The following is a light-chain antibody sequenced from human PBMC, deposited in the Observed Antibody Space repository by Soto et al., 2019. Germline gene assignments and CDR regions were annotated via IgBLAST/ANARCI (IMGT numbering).Light chain of an antibody. J-gene: IGKJ4*01. CDR1: QDISNY. CDR3: QQYDNLPLT. V-gene: IGKV1-33*01. CDR2: DAS. Sequence: DIQMTQSPSSLSASVGDRFTITCQASQDISNYLNWYQQKPVKAPKLMIYDASNLETGVPSRFSGSGSGTDFTFTISSLQPEDIATYYCQQYDNLPLTFGGGTTVDNK.